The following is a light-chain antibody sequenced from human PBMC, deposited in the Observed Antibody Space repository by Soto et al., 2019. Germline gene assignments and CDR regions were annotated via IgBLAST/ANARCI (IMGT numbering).Light chain of an antibody. CDR1: QSVSSSY. J-gene: IGKJ3*01. V-gene: IGKV3-20*01. Sequence: EIVLTQSPGTLSLSPGERAPLSCRASQSVSSSYLAWYQQKPGQAPRLLIHSASTRAPGIPDRFSASGAGTDFTLTISRLEPEDSAVYYCQQYSASPRTFGPGTKVDIK. CDR2: SAS. CDR3: QQYSASPRT.